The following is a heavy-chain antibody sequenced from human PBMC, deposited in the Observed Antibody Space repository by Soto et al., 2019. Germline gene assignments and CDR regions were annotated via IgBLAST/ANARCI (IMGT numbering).Heavy chain of an antibody. D-gene: IGHD3-10*01. CDR1: GGTFSSYT. CDR2: IIPILGIA. Sequence: GASVKVSCKASGGTFSSYTISWVRQAPGQGLEWMGRIIPILGIANYAQKFQGRVTITADKSTSTAYMELSSLRSEDTAVYYCARDAGITHGSGRGCFDPWGQGTLVTVSS. J-gene: IGHJ5*02. V-gene: IGHV1-69*04. CDR3: ARDAGITHGSGRGCFDP.